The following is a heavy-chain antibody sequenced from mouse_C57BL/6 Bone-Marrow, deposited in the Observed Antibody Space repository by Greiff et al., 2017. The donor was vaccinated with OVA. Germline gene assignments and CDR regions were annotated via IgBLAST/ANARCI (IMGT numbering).Heavy chain of an antibody. CDR3: ATTTVVARNYSDY. V-gene: IGHV1-26*01. Sequence: EVQLQQSGPELVKPGASVKISCKASGYTFTDSYMNWVKQSHGKSLEWIGDLNPNNGGTSYNQKFKGKATLTVDKSSSTAYMELRSLTTEDSAVYDCATTTVVARNYSDYWGQGTTLTVSS. CDR2: LNPNNGGT. J-gene: IGHJ2*01. D-gene: IGHD1-1*01. CDR1: GYTFTDSY.